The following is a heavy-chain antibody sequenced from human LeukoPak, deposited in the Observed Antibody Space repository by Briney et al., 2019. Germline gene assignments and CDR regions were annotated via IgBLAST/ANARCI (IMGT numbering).Heavy chain of an antibody. V-gene: IGHV4-34*01. J-gene: IGHJ4*02. D-gene: IGHD3-22*01. Sequence: SETLSLTCAVYGGSFSGYYWSWIRQPPGKGLEWIGEINHSGSTNYNPSLKSRVTISVDTSKNQFSLKLGSVTAADTAVYYCARGLDYYDSSGIYYFDYWGQGTLVTVSS. CDR2: INHSGST. CDR3: ARGLDYYDSSGIYYFDY. CDR1: GGSFSGYY.